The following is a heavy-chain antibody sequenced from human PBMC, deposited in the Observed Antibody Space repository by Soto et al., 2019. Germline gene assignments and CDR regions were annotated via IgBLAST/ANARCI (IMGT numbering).Heavy chain of an antibody. Sequence: EVRLLESGGGLVQPGGSLRLSCAASGFGFDKYSMSWVRQAPGKGLEWVSGISGTAYSKHYADSVKGQFTISRVKIEKTLPFQMKSPSLEDTAVYYCAKSWGNTWQQSAFYFWGQGTMVTVSS. V-gene: IGHV3-23*01. CDR1: GFGFDKYS. CDR3: AKSWGNTWQQSAFYF. D-gene: IGHD3-16*01. CDR2: ISGTAYSK. J-gene: IGHJ3*01.